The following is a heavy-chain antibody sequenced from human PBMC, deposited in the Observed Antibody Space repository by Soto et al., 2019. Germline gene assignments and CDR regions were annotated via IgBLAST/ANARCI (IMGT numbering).Heavy chain of an antibody. CDR3: AREFRVLLWFGESYGFDY. J-gene: IGHJ4*02. CDR1: GYTFTSYA. Sequence: GASVKVCCKASGYTFTSYAIHWVRQDTGQRLEWMGWINAGNGNTKYSQKFQGRVTITRDTSASTAYMELSSLRSEDTAVYYCAREFRVLLWFGESYGFDYWGQGTLVTVSS. CDR2: INAGNGNT. D-gene: IGHD3-10*01. V-gene: IGHV1-3*01.